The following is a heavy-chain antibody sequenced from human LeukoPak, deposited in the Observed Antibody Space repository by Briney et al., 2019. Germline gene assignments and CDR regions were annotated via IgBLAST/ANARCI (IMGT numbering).Heavy chain of an antibody. J-gene: IGHJ4*02. CDR3: ARDLRARGGDY. V-gene: IGHV1-2*02. CDR2: INPNSGGT. D-gene: IGHD3-16*01. CDR1: GYTFTGYY. Sequence: ASVKVSCKASGYTFTGYYMHWVRQAPGQGLEWMGWINPNSGGTNYAQKFQGRVTMTTDTSTSTAYMELRSLRSDDTAVYYCARDLRARGGDYWGQGTLVTVSS.